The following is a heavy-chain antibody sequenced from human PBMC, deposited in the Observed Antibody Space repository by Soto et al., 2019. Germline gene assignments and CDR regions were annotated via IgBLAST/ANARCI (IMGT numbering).Heavy chain of an antibody. Sequence: EVQLVESGGGLVQPGGSLRLSCAASGFTFSSYSMNWVRQAPGKGLEWVSYISSSSSTIYYADSVKGRFTISRDNAKNSLYLKRNSLRDEDTAVYYCARVAYAFDIWGQGTMVTVSS. CDR2: ISSSSSTI. V-gene: IGHV3-48*02. CDR3: ARVAYAFDI. J-gene: IGHJ3*02. CDR1: GFTFSSYS.